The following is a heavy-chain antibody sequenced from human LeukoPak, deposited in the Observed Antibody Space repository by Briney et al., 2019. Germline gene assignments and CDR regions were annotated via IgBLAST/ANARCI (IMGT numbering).Heavy chain of an antibody. CDR3: ARASPTLYYDFWSGYTGHNWFDP. CDR2: ISAYNGNT. J-gene: IGHJ5*02. V-gene: IGHV1-18*04. D-gene: IGHD3-3*01. CDR1: GYTFTGYY. Sequence: EASVKVSCKASGYTFTGYYMHWVRQAPGQGLEWMGWISAYNGNTNYAQKLQGRVTMTTDTSTSTAYMELRSLRSDDTAVYYCARASPTLYYDFWSGYTGHNWFDPWGQGTLVTVSS.